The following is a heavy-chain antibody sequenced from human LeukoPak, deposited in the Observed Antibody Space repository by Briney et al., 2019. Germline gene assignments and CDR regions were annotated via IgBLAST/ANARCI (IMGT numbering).Heavy chain of an antibody. CDR2: IDPSDSYT. J-gene: IGHJ3*02. D-gene: IGHD2-21*02. CDR1: GYRFTSYW. CDR3: ARRALPPAYCGGDCFDAFDI. V-gene: IGHV5-10-1*01. Sequence: GESLRISCKGSGYRFTSYWISWVRQMPGKGLEWMGRIDPSDSYTNYSPSFQGHVTISADKSISSAYLQWSSLKASDTAMYYCARRALPPAYCGGDCFDAFDIWGQGTMVTVSS.